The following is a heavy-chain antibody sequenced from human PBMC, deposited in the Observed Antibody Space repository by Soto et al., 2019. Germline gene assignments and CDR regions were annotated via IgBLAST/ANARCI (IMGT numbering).Heavy chain of an antibody. CDR2: IDPSDSYT. CDR1: GYSFTSYW. J-gene: IGHJ6*02. V-gene: IGHV5-10-1*01. Sequence: GESLKISCKGSGYSFTSYWISWVRQMPGKGLEWMGRIDPSDSYTNYSPSFQGHVTITADKSISTAYLQWSSLKASDTAMYYCARLPRDSSSWWFYYYGMDVWGQGTTVTVSS. D-gene: IGHD6-13*01. CDR3: ARLPRDSSSWWFYYYGMDV.